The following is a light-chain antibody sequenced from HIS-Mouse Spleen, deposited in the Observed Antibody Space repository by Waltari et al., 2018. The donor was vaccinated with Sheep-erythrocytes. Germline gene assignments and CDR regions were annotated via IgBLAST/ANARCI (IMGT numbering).Light chain of an antibody. CDR3: CSYAGSYNHV. CDR2: DVS. CDR1: SRDVGSYNL. V-gene: IGLV2-23*02. Sequence: QSALTQPASVSGSPGQSITIPCPGTSRDVGSYNLVSWYQQHPGKAPKLMIYDVSKRPSGVPDRFSGSKSGNTASLTISGLQAEDEADYYCCSYAGSYNHVFATGTKVTVL. J-gene: IGLJ1*01.